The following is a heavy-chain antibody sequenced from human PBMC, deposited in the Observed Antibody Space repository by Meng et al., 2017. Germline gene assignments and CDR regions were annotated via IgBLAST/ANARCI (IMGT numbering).Heavy chain of an antibody. CDR2: INPNSGGT. CDR1: GYTFTGYY. V-gene: IGHV1-2*06. CDR3: ARAMTTVMIDY. J-gene: IGHJ4*02. D-gene: IGHD4-17*01. Sequence: QVLLGQAGAVVKKPGASLKVSCKASGYTFTGYYMHWVRQAPGQGLEWMGRINPNSGGTNYAQKFQGRVTMTRDTSISTAYMELSSLRSEDTAVYYCARAMTTVMIDYWGQGTLVTVSS.